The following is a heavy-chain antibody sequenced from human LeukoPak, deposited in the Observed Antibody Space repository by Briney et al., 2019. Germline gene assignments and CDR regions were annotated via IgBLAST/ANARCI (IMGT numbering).Heavy chain of an antibody. CDR1: GVTFSIYE. CDR3: TTEPPMDFFVVLPA. J-gene: IGHJ5*02. V-gene: IGHV3-15*01. Sequence: GGSLRLSCAASGVTFSIYEMNGGRQAPGKGLEWVGRIKSKTDGGTTDYAAPVKGRFTISRDDSKNTRYLQMNSLRTEDTAVYSCTTEPPMDFFVVLPAWGQGTLVTVSS. D-gene: IGHD2-2*01. CDR2: IKSKTDGGTT.